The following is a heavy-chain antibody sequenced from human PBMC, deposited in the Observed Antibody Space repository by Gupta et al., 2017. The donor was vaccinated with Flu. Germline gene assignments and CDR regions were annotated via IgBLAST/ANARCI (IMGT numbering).Heavy chain of an antibody. D-gene: IGHD3-9*01. J-gene: IGHJ5*02. V-gene: IGHV3-30*18. Sequence: LEWVAVISYDGSNKYYADSVKGRFTISRDNSKNTLYLQMNSLRAEDTAVYYCAKDAGDYDILTGYQYNWFDPWGQGTLVTVSS. CDR3: AKDAGDYDILTGYQYNWFDP. CDR2: ISYDGSNK.